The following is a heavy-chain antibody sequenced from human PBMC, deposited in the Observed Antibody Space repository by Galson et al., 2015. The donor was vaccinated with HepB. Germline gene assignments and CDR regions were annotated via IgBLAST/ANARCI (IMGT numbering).Heavy chain of an antibody. V-gene: IGHV5-51*01. D-gene: IGHD3/OR15-3a*01. J-gene: IGHJ4*02. CDR1: GYSFTSYW. CDR3: ARHSQMGARRDNLDVDY. CDR2: IYPGDSDT. Sequence: QSGAEVKKPGESLKISCKGSGYSFTSYWIGWVRQMPGKGLEWMGIIYPGDSDTRYSPSFQGQVTISADKSISTAYLQWSSLKASDTAMYYCARHSQMGARRDNLDVDYWGQGTLVTVSS.